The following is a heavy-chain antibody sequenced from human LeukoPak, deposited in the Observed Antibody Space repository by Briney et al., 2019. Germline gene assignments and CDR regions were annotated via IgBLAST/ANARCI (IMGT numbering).Heavy chain of an antibody. Sequence: SETPSLTCTVSGGSISSYYWSWIRQPPGKGLEWIGYIYYSGSTNYNPSLKSRVTISVDTSKNQFSLKLSSVTAADTAVYYCASSYYYDSSGYYFLGVFDYWGQGTLVTVSS. CDR1: GGSISSYY. J-gene: IGHJ4*02. V-gene: IGHV4-59*01. D-gene: IGHD3-22*01. CDR2: IYYSGST. CDR3: ASSYYYDSSGYYFLGVFDY.